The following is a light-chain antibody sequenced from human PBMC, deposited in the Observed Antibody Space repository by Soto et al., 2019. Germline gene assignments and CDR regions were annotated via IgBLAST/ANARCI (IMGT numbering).Light chain of an antibody. CDR3: QHRHSYPIT. J-gene: IGKJ5*01. Sequence: DIQLTQSPSFLSASVGDGVTISCRASQGISNFLAWYQQKPGQAPTLLIHSASTLHGGVPSRFSGSGTGTEFTLTISSLQPEDFATYYCQHRHSYPITFGQGTRLEIK. V-gene: IGKV1-9*01. CDR2: SAS. CDR1: QGISNF.